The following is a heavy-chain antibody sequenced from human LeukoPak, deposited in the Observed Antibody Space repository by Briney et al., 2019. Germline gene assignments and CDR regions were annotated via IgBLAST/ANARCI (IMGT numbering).Heavy chain of an antibody. J-gene: IGHJ3*02. D-gene: IGHD5-24*01. CDR3: AKAQGRDGYNLGGAFDI. Sequence: GGSLRLSCAASGFTFSSYAMSWVRQAPGKGLEWLSAISGSGGSTYYADSVKGRFTISRDNSKNTLYLQMNSLRAEDTYVYYCAKAQGRDGYNLGGAFDIWGQGTMVTVSS. CDR1: GFTFSSYA. CDR2: ISGSGGST. V-gene: IGHV3-23*01.